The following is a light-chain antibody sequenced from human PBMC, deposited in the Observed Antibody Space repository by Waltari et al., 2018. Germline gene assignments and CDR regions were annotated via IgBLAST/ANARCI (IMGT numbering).Light chain of an antibody. J-gene: IGKJ2*01. CDR2: KVS. Sequence: DVVMTQSPLSLPVTLGQPASISCMSSQSLVHSDGNTYLIWLHQRPGQSPRRLVYKVSYRESGVPDRFSGSGSDTDFTLKISRVEADDVGVYYCMQGTHWPYTFGQGTRLDIK. CDR1: QSLVHSDGNTY. V-gene: IGKV2-30*02. CDR3: MQGTHWPYT.